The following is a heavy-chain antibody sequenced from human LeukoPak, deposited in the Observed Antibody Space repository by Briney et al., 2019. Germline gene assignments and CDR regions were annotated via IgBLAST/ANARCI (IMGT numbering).Heavy chain of an antibody. J-gene: IGHJ6*02. CDR3: AKDLSGRDYYYGMDV. CDR1: GFTFSSYA. Sequence: PGRSLRLSCAASGFTFSSYAMHWVRQAPGKGLEWVVVISYDGSNKYYADSVKGRFTISRDNSKNTLYLQMNSLRAEDTAVYYCAKDLSGRDYYYGMDVWGQGTTVTVSS. CDR2: ISYDGSNK. D-gene: IGHD6-19*01. V-gene: IGHV3-30-3*01.